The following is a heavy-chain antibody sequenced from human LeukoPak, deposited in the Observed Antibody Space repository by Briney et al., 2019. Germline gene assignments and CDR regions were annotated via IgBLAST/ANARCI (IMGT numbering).Heavy chain of an antibody. Sequence: GGSLRLSCAASGFTFSNFVMSWVRQAPGKGLEWVSYIDGGGGSTNYADSVKGRFTISRDNSKNTLYLQMNSLRAEDTAVYYCAKGDTTWELPHDYWGQGTLVTVSS. J-gene: IGHJ4*02. V-gene: IGHV3-23*01. CDR3: AKGDTTWELPHDY. CDR1: GFTFSNFV. CDR2: IDGGGGST. D-gene: IGHD1-26*01.